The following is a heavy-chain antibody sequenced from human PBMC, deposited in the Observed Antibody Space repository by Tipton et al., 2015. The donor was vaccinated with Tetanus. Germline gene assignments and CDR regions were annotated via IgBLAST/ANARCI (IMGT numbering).Heavy chain of an antibody. Sequence: QVQLVQSGAEVKKPGDSVTVSCKASGYSFSDYYLHWVRQAPGQVLEWMGWINPQTGGTKFEQRFQGRVTMTRDTSIRTVHMDRNSLTSDGAAIYFCARDRGFQSFLGRSSSFAFWGQGNLVTVSA. D-gene: IGHD2-15*01. CDR2: INPQTGGT. V-gene: IGHV1-2*02. J-gene: IGHJ4*02. CDR1: GYSFSDYY. CDR3: ARDRGFQSFLGRSSSFAF.